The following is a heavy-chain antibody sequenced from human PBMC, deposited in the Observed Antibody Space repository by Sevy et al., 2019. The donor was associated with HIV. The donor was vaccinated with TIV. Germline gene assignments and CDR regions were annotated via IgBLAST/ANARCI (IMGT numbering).Heavy chain of an antibody. J-gene: IGHJ4*02. CDR1: GGSISSTSYY. D-gene: IGHD3-22*01. Sequence: SETLSLTCTVSGGSISSTSYYWGWIRQPPGKGLEWIGTIYYSGSTYYNPSLKSRVTISVDTSKNQFSLKLSSVTAADTAVYYCARRLSLRFDSSGYLGEASYFHYWGQGTLVTVSS. V-gene: IGHV4-39*01. CDR3: ARRLSLRFDSSGYLGEASYFHY. CDR2: IYYSGST.